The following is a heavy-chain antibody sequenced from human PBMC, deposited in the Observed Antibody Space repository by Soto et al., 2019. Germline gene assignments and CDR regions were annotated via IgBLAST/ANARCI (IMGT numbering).Heavy chain of an antibody. CDR1: GFTFSNYG. Sequence: GWSMRISCAASGFTFSNYGMHLVRQAPGKGLEWMGGFDPEDGETIYAQKFQGRVTMTEDTSTDTAYMELSSLRSEDTAVYYCATDILSSIGYWGQGTLVTVSS. CDR2: FDPEDGET. J-gene: IGHJ4*02. CDR3: ATDILSSIGY. V-gene: IGHV1-24*01. D-gene: IGHD3-9*01.